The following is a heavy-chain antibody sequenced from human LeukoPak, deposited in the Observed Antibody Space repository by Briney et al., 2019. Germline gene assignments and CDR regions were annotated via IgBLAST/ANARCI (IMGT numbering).Heavy chain of an antibody. V-gene: IGHV1-24*01. CDR3: ATGDSYYYGSGSWVYAFDI. J-gene: IGHJ3*02. D-gene: IGHD3-10*01. Sequence: ASVKVSCKVSGYTLTELSMHWVRQAPGKGLEWKGGFDPEDGETIYAQKFQGGVTMTEDTSTDTAYMELSSLRSEDTAVYYCATGDSYYYGSGSWVYAFDIWGQGTMVTVSS. CDR2: FDPEDGET. CDR1: GYTLTELS.